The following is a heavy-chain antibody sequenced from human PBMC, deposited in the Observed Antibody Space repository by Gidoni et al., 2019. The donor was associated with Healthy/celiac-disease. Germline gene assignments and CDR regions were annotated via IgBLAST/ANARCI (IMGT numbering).Heavy chain of an antibody. CDR2: SYYGGST. J-gene: IGHJ6*02. CDR1: GGSITSRSYY. D-gene: IGHD2-15*01. Sequence: LQLQESGPGLVKPSETLSLTCTGSGGSITSRSYYGRWTRQPPGKGLEWIGSSYYGGSTYYNPSLKSRVTISVDTSKNQFSLKLSSVTAADTAVYYCARRGTGYCSGGSCFDYYYGMDVWGQGTTVTVSS. V-gene: IGHV4-39*01. CDR3: ARRGTGYCSGGSCFDYYYGMDV.